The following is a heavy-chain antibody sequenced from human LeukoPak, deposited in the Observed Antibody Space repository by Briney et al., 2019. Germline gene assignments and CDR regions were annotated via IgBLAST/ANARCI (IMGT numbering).Heavy chain of an antibody. D-gene: IGHD6-13*01. J-gene: IGHJ4*02. Sequence: PSQTLSLTCAVSGGSISSGGYSWSWIRQPPGKGLEWIGYIYYSGSTYYNPSLKSRVTISVDTSKNQFSLKLSSVTAADTAVYYCARLSIAAAGTEFDYWGQGTLVTVSS. CDR2: IYYSGST. V-gene: IGHV4-30-4*07. CDR1: GGSISSGGYS. CDR3: ARLSIAAAGTEFDY.